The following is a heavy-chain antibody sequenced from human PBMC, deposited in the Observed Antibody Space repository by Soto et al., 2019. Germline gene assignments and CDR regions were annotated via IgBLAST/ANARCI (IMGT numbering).Heavy chain of an antibody. CDR3: AKETIQVVGPNYFDY. J-gene: IGHJ4*02. CDR1: GFSFSRYG. CDR2: ISWDGLAQ. V-gene: IGHV3-30*18. Sequence: VQLVESGGGVVQPGRSLRLLCEASGFSFSRYGMHWVRQAPGMGLEWVAVISWDGLAQYYADSVKGRFTISRDNSQSTLYLQMNSLITEDTAIYYWAKETIQVVGPNYFDYWGQGALVTVSS. D-gene: IGHD3-22*01.